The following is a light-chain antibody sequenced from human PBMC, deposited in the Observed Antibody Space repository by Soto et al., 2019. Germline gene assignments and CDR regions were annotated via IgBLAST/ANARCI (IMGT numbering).Light chain of an antibody. V-gene: IGKV1-5*01. CDR1: QTISSW. J-gene: IGKJ1*01. CDR3: QQTYINPFT. Sequence: DIQITQSPSTLSGSVGDRVTITCRASQTISSWLAWYQQKPGKAPKLLIYDASSLETGVPSRFSASGSGTDFTLTISRLQPEDFETYFCQQTYINPFTFGQGTKVDIK. CDR2: DAS.